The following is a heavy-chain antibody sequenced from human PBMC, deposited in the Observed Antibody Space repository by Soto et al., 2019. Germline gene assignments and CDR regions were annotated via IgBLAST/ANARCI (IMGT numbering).Heavy chain of an antibody. CDR3: ARLRVEAVAGYYYYGMDV. D-gene: IGHD6-19*01. V-gene: IGHV5-51*01. CDR1: GYSCTSYW. CDR2: IYPGDSDT. J-gene: IGHJ6*02. Sequence: XESVKISFRGSGYSCTSYWIGWVRQIPGKGLEWMGIIYPGDSDTRYSPSFQGQVTISADKSISTAYLQWSSLKASDTAMYYCARLRVEAVAGYYYYGMDVWGQGTTVTVSS.